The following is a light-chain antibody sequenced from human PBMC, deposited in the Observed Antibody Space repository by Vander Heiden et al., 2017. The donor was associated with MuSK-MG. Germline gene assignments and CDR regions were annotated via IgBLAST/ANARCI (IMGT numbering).Light chain of an antibody. CDR2: GAS. CDR1: ERVSNN. J-gene: IGKJ3*01. V-gene: IGKV3-15*01. Sequence: KVTTQSPATLPVSLGLRATHSPRASERVSNNLAWYQQKPGQATRLLYDGASTKATGIPARCSGSGSGAEFTLTISSLQSDDVAVYCCKQYNNWPLTFGPGTKVDIK. CDR3: KQYNNWPLT.